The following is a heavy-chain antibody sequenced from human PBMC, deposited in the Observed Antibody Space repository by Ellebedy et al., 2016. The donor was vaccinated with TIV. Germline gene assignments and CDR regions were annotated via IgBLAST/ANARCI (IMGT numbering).Heavy chain of an antibody. CDR3: ARDRSGSQYYFDN. CDR2: ISDDGSNE. CDR1: GFTFNTYA. D-gene: IGHD3-10*01. Sequence: PGGSLRLSCAASGFTFNTYAMHWVRQAPGQGLEWVALISDDGSNEYYADSVKGRFTISRDNSKNTLYLQMNSLRAEDTAVYYCARDRSGSQYYFDNWGQGTLVTVSS. V-gene: IGHV3-30-3*01. J-gene: IGHJ4*02.